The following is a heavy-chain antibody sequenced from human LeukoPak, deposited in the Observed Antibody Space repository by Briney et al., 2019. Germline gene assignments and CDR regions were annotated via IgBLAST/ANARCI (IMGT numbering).Heavy chain of an antibody. J-gene: IGHJ4*02. CDR3: ARTYCSGGSCYESFDY. CDR1: GGSISSNNW. Sequence: PSETLSLTCAVSGGSISSNNWWSWVRQPPGKGLEWIGEIYHSGTTSYNPSLKSRVTISVDKSKNQFSLKLSSVTAADTAMYYCARTYCSGGSCYESFDYWGQGTLVTVSS. V-gene: IGHV4-4*02. CDR2: IYHSGTT. D-gene: IGHD2-15*01.